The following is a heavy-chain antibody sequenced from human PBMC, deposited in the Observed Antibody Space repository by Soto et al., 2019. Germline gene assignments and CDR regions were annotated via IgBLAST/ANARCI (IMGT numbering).Heavy chain of an antibody. D-gene: IGHD3-3*01. J-gene: IGHJ6*02. Sequence: ASVKVSCKASGYTFTIYGISWVRQAPGQGLEWMGWISAYNGNTNYAQKLQGRVTMTTDTSTSTAYMELRSLRSDDTAVYYCARDYYDFWSGYHTLNYYGMDVWGQGTTVTVSS. CDR1: GYTFTIYG. CDR3: ARDYYDFWSGYHTLNYYGMDV. CDR2: ISAYNGNT. V-gene: IGHV1-18*04.